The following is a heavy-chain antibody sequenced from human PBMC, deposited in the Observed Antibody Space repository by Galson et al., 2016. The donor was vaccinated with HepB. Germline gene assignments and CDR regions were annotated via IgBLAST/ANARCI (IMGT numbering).Heavy chain of an antibody. J-gene: IGHJ1*01. D-gene: IGHD4-17*01. CDR3: AHLFYGDFGRKYFQH. V-gene: IGHV2-5*02. CDR2: IYWDDDT. CDR1: GFSLSTGGVG. Sequence: PALVKPTQTLTLTCTFSGFSLSTGGVGVGWIRQPPGKALEWLALIYWDDDTRYSPSLKNRLTITKDTSKNQVVLTMTNMDPVDTATYYCAHLFYGDFGRKYFQHWGQGTLATVSS.